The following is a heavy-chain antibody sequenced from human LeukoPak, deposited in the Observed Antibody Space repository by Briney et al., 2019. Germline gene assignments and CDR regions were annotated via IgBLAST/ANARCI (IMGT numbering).Heavy chain of an antibody. J-gene: IGHJ4*02. CDR3: ARIIYYGSGSYYSYFDY. CDR1: GYTFTSYG. CDR2: ISGYNGNT. Sequence: GSVKVSCKASGYTFTSYGISWVRQAPGQGLEWMGWISGYNGNTNYAQKLQGRVTMTTDTSTSTAYMELRSLRSDDTAVYYCARIIYYGSGSYYSYFDYWGQGTLVTVSS. V-gene: IGHV1-18*01. D-gene: IGHD3-10*01.